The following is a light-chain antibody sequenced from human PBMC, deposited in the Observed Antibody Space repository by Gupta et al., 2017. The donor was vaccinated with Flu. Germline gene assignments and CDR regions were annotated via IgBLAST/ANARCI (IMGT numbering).Light chain of an antibody. Sequence: QSALTQPVSVSGSPGQSIAISCTGSSSDIGAYDYVSWYQQHPGKAPKLMIYDVNNRPSGVSTRLSGSKSGTTAYTTISGFQADDEAQYYCAEYGAVGVFGGGTKVTVL. J-gene: IGLJ3*02. V-gene: IGLV2-14*03. CDR3: AEYGAVGV. CDR1: SSDIGAYDY. CDR2: DVN.